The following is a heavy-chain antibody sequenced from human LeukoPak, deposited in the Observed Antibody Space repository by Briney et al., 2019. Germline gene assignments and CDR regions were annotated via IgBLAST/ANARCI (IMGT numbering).Heavy chain of an antibody. V-gene: IGHV1-18*01. CDR2: ISAYNGNT. CDR1: GYTFTSYG. Sequence: GASVKVSCKASGYTFTSYGISWVRQAPGQGLEWMGWISAYNGNTNYAQKLQGRVTMTTDTSTSTAYMELRSLRSDDTAVYYCARDRPDIVVVPAAMSSWFDPWGQGTLVTVSS. CDR3: ARDRPDIVVVPAAMSSWFDP. J-gene: IGHJ5*02. D-gene: IGHD2-2*01.